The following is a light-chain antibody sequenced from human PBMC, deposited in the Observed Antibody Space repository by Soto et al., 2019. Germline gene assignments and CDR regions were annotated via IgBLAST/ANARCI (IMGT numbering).Light chain of an antibody. CDR1: SSDVGAHNF. CDR3: NSYTNTAARV. CDR2: EVS. Sequence: QSVLTLPASVSGSPGQSLTISCTGTSSDVGAHNFVSWYQQHPGKAPKLMIYEVSNRPSGVSDRFSGSKSGNTASLTISGLQAEDEADYYCNSYTNTAARVFGTGTKVTVL. V-gene: IGLV2-14*01. J-gene: IGLJ1*01.